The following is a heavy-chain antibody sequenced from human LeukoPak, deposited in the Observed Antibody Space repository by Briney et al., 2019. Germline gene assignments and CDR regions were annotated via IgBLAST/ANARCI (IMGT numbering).Heavy chain of an antibody. D-gene: IGHD7-27*01. CDR3: ASRKLGNDY. CDR1: GGSVSDYY. V-gene: IGHV4-59*02. J-gene: IGHJ4*02. CDR2: IYHTGST. Sequence: SETLSLTCTISGGSVSDYYWSWIRESPGKGLEWIGYIYHTGSTSYSPSLKSRVTISADTSQNQFSLKLSSVTAADTAVYYCASRKLGNDYWGQGTLVTVSS.